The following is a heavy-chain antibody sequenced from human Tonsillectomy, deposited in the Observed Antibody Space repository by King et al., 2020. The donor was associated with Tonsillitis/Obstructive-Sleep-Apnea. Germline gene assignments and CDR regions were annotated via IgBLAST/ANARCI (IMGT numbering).Heavy chain of an antibody. CDR2: ISGDGGST. D-gene: IGHD3-22*01. CDR1: GFTFDDYA. Sequence: QLVQSGGGVVQPGGSLRLSCAASGFTFDDYAMHWVRQGPGEGLEWVSLISGDGGSTYYADSVKGRFTISRDNSKNSLYLHMSSLRTEDTALYYCARSSGFYPWGDYWGQGTLVTVSS. J-gene: IGHJ4*02. V-gene: IGHV3-43*02. CDR3: ARSSGFYPWGDY.